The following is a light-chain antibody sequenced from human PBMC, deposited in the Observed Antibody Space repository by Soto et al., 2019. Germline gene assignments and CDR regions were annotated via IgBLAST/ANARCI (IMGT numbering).Light chain of an antibody. V-gene: IGKV3-20*01. J-gene: IGKJ5*01. CDR3: QQYGSSPAIT. CDR2: GAS. Sequence: ETVLTQSPATLSLSPGERSTLSCRASQSVSSSYLAWYQQKPGQAPRLLIYGASSRATGIPDRFSGSGSGTDFTLTISRLEPEDFAVYYCQQYGSSPAITFGQGTRLEIK. CDR1: QSVSSSY.